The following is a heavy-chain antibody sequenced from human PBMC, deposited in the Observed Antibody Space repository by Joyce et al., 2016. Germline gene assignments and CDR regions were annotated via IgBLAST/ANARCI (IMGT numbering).Heavy chain of an antibody. CDR3: VRGISARPGGPNWFDP. CDR1: GFSFSGYW. V-gene: IGHV3-74*01. CDR2: IKTDGSST. J-gene: IGHJ5*02. D-gene: IGHD6-6*01. Sequence: EVQLVESGGGLVQPGGSLRLSCAASGFSFSGYWIHWVRQAPGKGLGWVSRIKTDGSSTRFADSVKGRFTISRDNAKNTRYLQMNSLRAEDTAVYYCVRGISARPGGPNWFDPWGQGTLVTVSS.